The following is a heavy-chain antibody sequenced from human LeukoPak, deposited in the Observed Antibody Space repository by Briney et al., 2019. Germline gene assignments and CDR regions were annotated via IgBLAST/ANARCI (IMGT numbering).Heavy chain of an antibody. CDR2: IIPIFGTA. Sequence: SVKVSCKASGGTFSSYAISWVRQAPGQGLEWMGGIIPIFGTANYAQKFQGRVTITADESTSTAYMELSSLRSEDTAVYYCARGGNRRGYYYYGMDVWGQGTTVTVS. CDR1: GGTFSSYA. CDR3: ARGGNRRGYYYYGMDV. D-gene: IGHD1-14*01. J-gene: IGHJ6*02. V-gene: IGHV1-69*13.